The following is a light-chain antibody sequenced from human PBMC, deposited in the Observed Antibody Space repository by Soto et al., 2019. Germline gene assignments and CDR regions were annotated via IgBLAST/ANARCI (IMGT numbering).Light chain of an antibody. V-gene: IGLV1-47*02. CDR2: SYN. CDR3: ATWDDSLSGWV. Sequence: QSVLTQPPSASGTPGQRVTISCSGSNSNIGSNPVHWYQQFPGTAPKLLVFSYNQRPSGVPDRFSGSKSGSSASLAISGLRPEDEADYYCATWDDSLSGWVFGGGTKVTVL. J-gene: IGLJ3*02. CDR1: NSNIGSNP.